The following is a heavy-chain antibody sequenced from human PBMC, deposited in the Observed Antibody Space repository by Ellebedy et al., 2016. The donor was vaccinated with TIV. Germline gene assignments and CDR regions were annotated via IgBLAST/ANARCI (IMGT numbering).Heavy chain of an antibody. D-gene: IGHD3-10*01. CDR3: ARFPMVRGEGWGYYFDY. CDR1: GGSISTYY. J-gene: IGHJ4*02. Sequence: PSETLSLTCTVSGGSISTYYWSWIRQPPGKGLEWIGYIYDSGSTNYNPSLKRRVTITVDTTKNQFSLRLSSVTAADRALYSWARFPMVRGEGWGYYFDYWGQGTLVTVSS. CDR2: IYDSGST. V-gene: IGHV4-4*09.